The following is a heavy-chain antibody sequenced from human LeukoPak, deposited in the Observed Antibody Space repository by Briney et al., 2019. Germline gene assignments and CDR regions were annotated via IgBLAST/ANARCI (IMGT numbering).Heavy chain of an antibody. D-gene: IGHD1-1*01. V-gene: IGHV3-7*01. CDR2: IKLDGSEK. CDR1: GFTFSSYW. Sequence: GRSLRLSCAASGFTFSSYWVSWVRQAPGKGLEWVANIKLDGSEKYYVDSVKGRFTISRDNAKNSLYLQMNSLRAEDTAVYYCARGKVGFDYWGQGTLVTVSS. J-gene: IGHJ4*02. CDR3: ARGKVGFDY.